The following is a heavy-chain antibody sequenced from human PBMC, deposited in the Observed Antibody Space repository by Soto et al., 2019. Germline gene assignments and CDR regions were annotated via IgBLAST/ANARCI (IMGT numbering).Heavy chain of an antibody. V-gene: IGHV4-31*03. CDR3: ARDRTFDY. CDR2: IYDSGTT. J-gene: IGHJ4*02. Sequence: SETLSLTCTVSGGSISSGGHYWGWIRQQPGKGLEWIGYIYDSGTTYYNPSLKSRVSISIDTSKNQFSLKLTSVTAADTAVYYCARDRTFDYWGQGTLVT. CDR1: GGSISSGGHY.